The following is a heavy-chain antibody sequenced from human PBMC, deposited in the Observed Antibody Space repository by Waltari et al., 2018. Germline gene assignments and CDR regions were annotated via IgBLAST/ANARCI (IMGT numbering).Heavy chain of an antibody. CDR2: INWDGSST. CDR1: GFLFAHYA. Sequence: EEQLVESGGGVVRPGGSLWLSCAASGFLFAHYAMAWVRQAPGKGLEWVSGINWDGSSTGYADSVKGRFTISRDNAKNSLHLHVNSLTAEDTAFYYCARVNSNYVNWFDPWGQGTLVIVSS. V-gene: IGHV3-20*04. D-gene: IGHD4-4*01. CDR3: ARVNSNYVNWFDP. J-gene: IGHJ5*02.